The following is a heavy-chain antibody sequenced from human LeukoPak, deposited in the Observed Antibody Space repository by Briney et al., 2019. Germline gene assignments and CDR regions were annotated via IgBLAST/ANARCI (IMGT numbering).Heavy chain of an antibody. Sequence: ASVKVSCKASGYTFTSFGLSWVRQAPGQGLEWMGWISAYNGNTNYAQKLQGRVTMTTDTSTSTAYMELRSLGSDDTAVYYCAREDRDGYNIGIFDYWGQGTLVTVSS. D-gene: IGHD5-24*01. CDR1: GYTFTSFG. V-gene: IGHV1-18*01. CDR2: ISAYNGNT. J-gene: IGHJ4*02. CDR3: AREDRDGYNIGIFDY.